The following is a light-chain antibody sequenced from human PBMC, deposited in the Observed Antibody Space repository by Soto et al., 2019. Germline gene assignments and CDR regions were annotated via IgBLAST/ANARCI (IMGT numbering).Light chain of an antibody. CDR3: QQYYGTPYT. V-gene: IGKV4-1*01. CDR1: QSVLTSSNNKNY. J-gene: IGKJ2*01. CDR2: WAS. Sequence: DIVMTQSPDSLAVSLGERATINCKSSQSVLTSSNNKNYLTWYQQKPGQPPKVIIYWASTRESGVPDRFSGGGSGTDFPLTINSLQAEDVAVYYCQQYYGTPYTFGQGTKLEIK.